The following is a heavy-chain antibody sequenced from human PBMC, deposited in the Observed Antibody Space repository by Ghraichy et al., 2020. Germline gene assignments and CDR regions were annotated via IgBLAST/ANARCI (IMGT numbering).Heavy chain of an antibody. V-gene: IGHV6-1*01. CDR1: GDSVSSNSAA. Sequence: SQTLSLTCAISGDSVSSNSAAWNWIRQSPSRGLEWLGRTYYRSKWYIDYAVSVKGRITINPDTSKNHFSLQLNSVTPEDTAVYYCASTIAVADSYFDYWGQGTLVTVSS. J-gene: IGHJ4*02. CDR2: TYYRSKWYI. D-gene: IGHD6-19*01. CDR3: ASTIAVADSYFDY.